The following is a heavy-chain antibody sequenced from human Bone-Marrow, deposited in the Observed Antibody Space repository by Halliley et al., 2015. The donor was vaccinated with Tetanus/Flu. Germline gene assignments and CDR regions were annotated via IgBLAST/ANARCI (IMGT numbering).Heavy chain of an antibody. CDR3: ARGVRYYYNGMDV. D-gene: IGHD1-1*01. J-gene: IGHJ6*02. CDR2: IYYSGST. Sequence: EGIGYIYYSGSTNYNPPLKSRVTISVDTSKNQFSLKLSSVTAADTAVYYCARGVRYYYNGMDVWGQGTTVSVSS. V-gene: IGHV4-59*09.